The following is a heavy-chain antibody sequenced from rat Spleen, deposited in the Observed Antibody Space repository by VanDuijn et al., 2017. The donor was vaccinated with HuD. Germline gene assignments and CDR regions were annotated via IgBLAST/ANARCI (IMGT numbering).Heavy chain of an antibody. CDR2: ITKDGGSL. CDR3: SRGGATRFDY. Sequence: EVQLVESGGGLVQPGRSLKLSCAASGFTFSNYDMAWVRQTPGKGLDWVASITKDGGSLFYRDSVKGRFTVSRDNEQNILYLQMDSLRSEDTATYYCSRGGATRFDYWGQGVMVTVSS. CDR1: GFTFSNYD. D-gene: IGHD1-11*01. V-gene: IGHV5S23*01. J-gene: IGHJ2*01.